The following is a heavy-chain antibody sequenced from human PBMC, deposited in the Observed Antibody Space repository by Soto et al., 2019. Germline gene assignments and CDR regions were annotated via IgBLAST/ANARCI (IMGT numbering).Heavy chain of an antibody. V-gene: IGHV4-39*01. CDR3: ARNWNLALVLAAYFDP. Sequence: QLQLQESGPGLVKPSETLSLTCTVSNDSVLTSIYYWAWIRQPPGKGLEWIGTIYYTGTTYYNPSLQSRVTISIDTSKNQFSLSLYSVTAAVTAVYYCARNWNLALVLAAYFDPWGQGTLVTVSS. D-gene: IGHD2-15*01. CDR1: NDSVLTSIYY. CDR2: IYYTGTT. J-gene: IGHJ4*02.